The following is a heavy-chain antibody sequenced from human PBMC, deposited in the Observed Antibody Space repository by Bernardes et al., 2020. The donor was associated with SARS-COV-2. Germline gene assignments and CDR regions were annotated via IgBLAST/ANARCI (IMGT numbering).Heavy chain of an antibody. J-gene: IGHJ3*01. Sequence: SETLSLTCAVYSGSFTGYYWSWLRQSPGKGLEWIGEIYHTGGTSYNPSLKSRITMSGDTSRNQFSLDLKSVTAADTAVYYCARALMGAKGAFDLWGQGTKVTVSS. V-gene: IGHV4-34*01. CDR3: ARALMGAKGAFDL. CDR1: SGSFTGYY. D-gene: IGHD1-26*01. CDR2: IYHTGGT.